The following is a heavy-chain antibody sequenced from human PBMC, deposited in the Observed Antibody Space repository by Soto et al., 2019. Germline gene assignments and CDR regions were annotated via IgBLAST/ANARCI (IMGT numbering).Heavy chain of an antibody. CDR3: PGQSPWGPFYSYYGMDV. CDR2: IYTSGST. CDR1: CLYISTYD. V-gene: IGHV4-4*07. J-gene: IGHJ6*02. D-gene: IGHD3-16*01. Sequence: PSLTLSFTCTVFCLYISTYDWDWIRQTAGKGLEWIGRIYTSGSTNYNPSLKSRVTMSVDTSKNQFSLNLNSVTAADTAVYYGPGQSPWGPFYSYYGMDVWGQGTTVTFSS.